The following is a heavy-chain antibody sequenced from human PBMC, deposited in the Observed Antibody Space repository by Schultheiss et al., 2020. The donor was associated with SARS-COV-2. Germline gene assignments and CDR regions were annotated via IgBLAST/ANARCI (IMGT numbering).Heavy chain of an antibody. J-gene: IGHJ5*02. V-gene: IGHV3-33*08. CDR3: ARERAAAGTLWFDP. CDR2: IWYDGSNK. D-gene: IGHD6-13*01. CDR1: GFTFSSYG. Sequence: GGSLRLSCAASGFTFSSYGMHWVRQAPGKGLEWVAVIWYDGSNKYYADSVKGRFTISRDNSKNTLYLQMNSLRAEDTAVYYCARERAAAGTLWFDPWGQGTLVTVSS.